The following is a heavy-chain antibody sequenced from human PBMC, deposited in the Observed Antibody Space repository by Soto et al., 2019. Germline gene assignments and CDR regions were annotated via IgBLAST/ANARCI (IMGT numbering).Heavy chain of an antibody. Sequence: WESLSLTCPVSGASIRGFYWSWARKSAGKGLEWIGGISATGTTDYNPSLKSRVMMSVDTSKKQFSLKLSSVTAADTAVYYCAREFQDCSSTSCPTGLFDPWGQGTLVTV. CDR3: AREFQDCSSTSCPTGLFDP. CDR2: ISATGTT. V-gene: IGHV4-4*07. D-gene: IGHD2-2*01. CDR1: GASIRGFY. J-gene: IGHJ5*02.